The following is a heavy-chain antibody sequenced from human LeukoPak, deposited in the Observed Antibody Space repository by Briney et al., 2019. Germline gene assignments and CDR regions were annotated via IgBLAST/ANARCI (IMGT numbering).Heavy chain of an antibody. Sequence: GGSLKLSCAASAFTFSSSWMSWVRQAPGKGLEWVANINQDGSDKYYVDSVKGRFTISRDNAKNSLYLQMNSLRAEDTAVYYCAREPAAGQGGWFDPWGQGTLVTVSS. D-gene: IGHD6-13*01. V-gene: IGHV3-7*05. CDR2: INQDGSDK. CDR3: AREPAAGQGGWFDP. CDR1: AFTFSSSW. J-gene: IGHJ5*02.